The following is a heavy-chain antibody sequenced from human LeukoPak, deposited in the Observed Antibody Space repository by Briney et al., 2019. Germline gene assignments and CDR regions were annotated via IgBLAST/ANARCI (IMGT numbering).Heavy chain of an antibody. CDR3: ASSGSYSYYYYMDV. J-gene: IGHJ6*03. CDR1: GGSISSGSYY. D-gene: IGHD1-26*01. Sequence: PSETLSLTCTVSGGSISSGSYYWSWIRQPAGKGLEWIGRIYTGGSTNYNPSLKSRVTISVDTSKNQFSLKLSSVTAADTAVYYCASSGSYSYYYYMDVWGKGTTVTVSS. CDR2: IYTGGST. V-gene: IGHV4-61*02.